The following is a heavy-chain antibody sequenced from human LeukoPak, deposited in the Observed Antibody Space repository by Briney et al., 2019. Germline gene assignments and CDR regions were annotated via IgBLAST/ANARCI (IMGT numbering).Heavy chain of an antibody. Sequence: ASVKVSCKASDYTFTSYGFSWVRQAPGQGLEWMGWINAYNDNTNYAQKLQGRVTMTTDTSTSTAYMELRSLGSDDTAVYYCASRYCSSSTSCYAEDAFDIWGQGTMVTVSS. V-gene: IGHV1-18*01. CDR1: DYTFTSYG. CDR3: ASRYCSSSTSCYAEDAFDI. J-gene: IGHJ3*02. D-gene: IGHD2-2*01. CDR2: INAYNDNT.